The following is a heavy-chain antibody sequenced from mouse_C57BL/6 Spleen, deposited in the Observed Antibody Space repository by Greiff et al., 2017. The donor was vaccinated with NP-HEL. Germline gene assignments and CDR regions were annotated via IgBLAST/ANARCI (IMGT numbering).Heavy chain of an antibody. V-gene: IGHV1-82*01. CDR2: IYPGDGDT. J-gene: IGHJ2*01. CDR1: GYAFSSSW. Sequence: QVQLKESGPELVKPGASVKISCKASGYAFSSSWMNWVKQRPGKGLEWIGRIYPGDGDTNYNGNFKGKATLTADKSSSTAYMQLSSLTSEDSAVYFCARGGLRHYFDYWGQGTTLTVSS. CDR3: ARGGLRHYFDY. D-gene: IGHD2-2*01.